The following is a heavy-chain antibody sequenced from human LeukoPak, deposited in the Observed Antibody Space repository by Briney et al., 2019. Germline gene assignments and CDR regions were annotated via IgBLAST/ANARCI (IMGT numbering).Heavy chain of an antibody. J-gene: IGHJ4*02. V-gene: IGHV3-23*01. CDR2: ISGSGDSTL. CDR1: GFTFSSYA. CDR3: AKDRYCSGGRCSTPFDY. D-gene: IGHD2-15*01. Sequence: GGSLRLSCAASGFTFSSYAMSWVRQTPGKGLEWVSAISGSGDSTLYYADSVKGRFTISRDNSKNTLYLQMNSLRAEDTAVYYCAKDRYCSGGRCSTPFDYWGQGTLVTVSS.